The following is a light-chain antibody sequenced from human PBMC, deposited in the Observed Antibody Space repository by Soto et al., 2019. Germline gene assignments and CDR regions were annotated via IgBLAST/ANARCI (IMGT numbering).Light chain of an antibody. V-gene: IGKV1-5*01. CDR1: PSISSW. J-gene: IGKJ1*01. CDR2: DAS. Sequence: DIQMTQSPSTLSASVGDRVTITCRASPSISSWLAWYQQKPGKGPKLLIYDASILESGVPSRFSGSGSGTEFTLTISSLQPDDFATYYCQQYNSYWTFGQGTKVDIK. CDR3: QQYNSYWT.